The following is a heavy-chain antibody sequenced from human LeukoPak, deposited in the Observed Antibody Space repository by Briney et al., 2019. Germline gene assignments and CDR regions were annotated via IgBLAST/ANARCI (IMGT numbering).Heavy chain of an antibody. CDR3: ARAARPAGVAANVQSN. CDR2: ISSSSSNI. Sequence: GGSLRLSCAGSGFTFSSYAMIWVRQAPGKGLEWVSYISSSSSNIYSADSVKGRFTISRDNAKNSLYLQMNSLRAEDTAVYYCARAARPAGVAANVQSNWGQGTLVTVSS. D-gene: IGHD6-13*01. CDR1: GFTFSSYA. J-gene: IGHJ4*02. V-gene: IGHV3-48*01.